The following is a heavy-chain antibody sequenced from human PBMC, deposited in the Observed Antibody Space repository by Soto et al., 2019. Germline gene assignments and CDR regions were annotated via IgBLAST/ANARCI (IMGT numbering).Heavy chain of an antibody. J-gene: IGHJ5*02. CDR2: IIPIFGTA. CDR3: ARAQSYYPNWFDP. Sequence: ASVKVSCKASGGTFSSYAISWVRQVPGQGLEWMGGIIPIFGTANYAQKFQGRVTITADESTSTAYMELSSLRSEDTAVYYCARAQSYYPNWFDPWGQGTLVTVSS. V-gene: IGHV1-69*13. D-gene: IGHD3-10*01. CDR1: GGTFSSYA.